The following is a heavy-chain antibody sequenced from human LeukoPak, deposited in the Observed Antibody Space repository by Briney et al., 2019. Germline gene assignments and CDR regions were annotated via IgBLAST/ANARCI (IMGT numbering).Heavy chain of an antibody. D-gene: IGHD4-17*01. Sequence: SEPLSLTCSVSGISFNTYYWSWIRPPAGKALDWIGCIHTSGSADYRHSLQSRVTISVDKSKKEFSLKLTSVTAADTAVYYWARDIVYVLDEDYGWGQGILVTVSS. CDR1: GISFNTYY. CDR2: IHTSGSA. J-gene: IGHJ4*02. CDR3: ARDIVYVLDEDYG. V-gene: IGHV4-4*07.